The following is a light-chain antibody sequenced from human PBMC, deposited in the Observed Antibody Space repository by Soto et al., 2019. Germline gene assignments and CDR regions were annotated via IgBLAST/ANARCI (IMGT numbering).Light chain of an antibody. CDR3: SSYAGSSARVV. J-gene: IGLJ2*01. CDR1: STDFENYNL. V-gene: IGLV2-23*01. Sequence: QSVLTQPASVSGSPGQSITISCTRSSTDFENYNLVSWYQHCPDKAPKLIIYEGTKRPSEISDRFSGSEPDTTASLIISGLQPEDEADYYCSSYAGSSARVVFGGGTKLTVL. CDR2: EGT.